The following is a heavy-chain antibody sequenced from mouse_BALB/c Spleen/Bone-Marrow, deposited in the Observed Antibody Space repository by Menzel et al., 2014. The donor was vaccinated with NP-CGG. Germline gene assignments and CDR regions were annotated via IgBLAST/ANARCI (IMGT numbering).Heavy chain of an antibody. Sequence: VQLKESGAELVKPGASVKLSCTASGFNIKDTYMHWVKQRPEQGLEWIGRIDPANGNTKYDPKFQGKATITADTSSNTAYLQLSSLTSEDTAVYYCVRSREYYYDYWGQGTTLTVSS. CDR3: VRSREYYYDY. J-gene: IGHJ2*01. CDR2: IDPANGNT. CDR1: GFNIKDTY. V-gene: IGHV14-3*02. D-gene: IGHD1-1*01.